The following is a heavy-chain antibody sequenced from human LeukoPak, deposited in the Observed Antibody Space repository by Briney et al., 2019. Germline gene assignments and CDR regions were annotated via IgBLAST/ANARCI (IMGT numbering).Heavy chain of an antibody. Sequence: SETLSLTCTVSGDSISNTNYYWGWIRQPPGKGLEWIGSIYYSGRTYYNPSLKSRVTISVDTSKNQFSLRLSSVTAADTAVYYCARSDYVDYYYYMDVWGKGTTVTVSS. V-gene: IGHV4-39*07. CDR2: IYYSGRT. CDR3: ARSDYVDYYYYMDV. CDR1: GDSISNTNYY. J-gene: IGHJ6*03. D-gene: IGHD4-17*01.